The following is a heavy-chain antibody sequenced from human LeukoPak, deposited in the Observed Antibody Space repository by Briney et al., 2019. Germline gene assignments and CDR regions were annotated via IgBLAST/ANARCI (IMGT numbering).Heavy chain of an antibody. CDR2: IIPIFGTA. V-gene: IGHV1-69*13. CDR1: GGTFSSYA. Sequence: ASVKVSCKASGGTFSSYAISWVRQAPGQGLEWMGGIIPIFGTANYAQKFLGRVTITADESTSTAYMELSSLRSEGTAVYYCARRIAAAGTGWFDLWGQGTLVTVSS. J-gene: IGHJ5*02. D-gene: IGHD6-13*01. CDR3: ARRIAAAGTGWFDL.